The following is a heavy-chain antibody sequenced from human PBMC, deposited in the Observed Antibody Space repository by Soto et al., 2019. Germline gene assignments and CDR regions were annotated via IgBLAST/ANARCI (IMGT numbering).Heavy chain of an antibody. CDR3: ARAINTPDY. V-gene: IGHV1-2*04. Sequence: ASVKVSCKTSGYTFTGYYIHWVRQAPGQGLEWMGWINPHTGVTNYAQNFQGWVTMTRDTSISTVYMEMSSLRSDDKAIYYCARAINTPDYWGQGTLVTVSS. CDR1: GYTFTGYY. J-gene: IGHJ4*02. CDR2: INPHTGVT.